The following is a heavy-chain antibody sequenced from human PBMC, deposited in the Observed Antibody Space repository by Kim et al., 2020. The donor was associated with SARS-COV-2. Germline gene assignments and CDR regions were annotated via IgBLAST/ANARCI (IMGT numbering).Heavy chain of an antibody. CDR3: ARPPGGRSGYYGVDV. CDR2: INPNSGGT. CDR1: GYTFTGYY. V-gene: IGHV1-2*02. D-gene: IGHD1-1*01. Sequence: ASVRVSCKASGYTFTGYYMHWVRQAPGQGLEWMGWINPNSGGTNYAQKFQGRVTMTRDTSISTAYMELSRLRSDDTAVYYCARPPGGRSGYYGVDVWGQGTTVTVSS. J-gene: IGHJ6*02.